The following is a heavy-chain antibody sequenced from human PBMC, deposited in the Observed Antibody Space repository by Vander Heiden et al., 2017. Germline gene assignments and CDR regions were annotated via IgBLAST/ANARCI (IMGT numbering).Heavy chain of an antibody. V-gene: IGHV4-59*08. CDR3: AIHVGTYALPDALYI. J-gene: IGHJ3*02. D-gene: IGHD1-26*01. CDR2: VHYSGRT. CDR1: GRSISSSY. Sequence: QVERRRSITVLVKPSQTLSLTCTVSGRSISSSYWSWIRKPPVKGPAGSGYVHYSGRTKYNPARKSRLTISVEKAKNKASMKLRSVTAADTAVYYCAIHVGTYALPDALYISGQRTIITVSS.